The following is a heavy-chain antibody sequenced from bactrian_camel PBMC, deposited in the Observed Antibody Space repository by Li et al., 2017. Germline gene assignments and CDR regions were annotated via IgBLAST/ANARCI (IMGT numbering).Heavy chain of an antibody. CDR3: AVGAVGFSVQVCNYRTVFGT. Sequence: LGLACAASGNVSKYYMAWFRQAPGKEREGVAAIDKTGSPTYTYSVMGRFTISEDNAKNTLYLQMNGLKPEDTAMYYCAVGAVGFSVQVCNYRTVFGTGARGPRSPSP. CDR2: IDKTGSP. V-gene: IGHV3S57*01. D-gene: IGHD2*01. CDR1: GNVSKYY. J-gene: IGHJ4*01.